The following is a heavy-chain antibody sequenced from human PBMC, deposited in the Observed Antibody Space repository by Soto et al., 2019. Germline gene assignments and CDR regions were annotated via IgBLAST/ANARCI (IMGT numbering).Heavy chain of an antibody. Sequence: EVQLLESGGGVVQPGGSLRLSCAASGFTFSDYAMSWVRQTPGKGLQWVSGVGGSDDDRHYADSVRGRFIVSRDNSKNTLYLQMNSLRADDTAIYYCAKDTTSFSGVWDVFEMWGLGTEVIVSS. CDR3: AKDTTSFSGVWDVFEM. J-gene: IGHJ3*02. CDR1: GFTFSDYA. D-gene: IGHD2-8*01. V-gene: IGHV3-23*01. CDR2: VGGSDDDR.